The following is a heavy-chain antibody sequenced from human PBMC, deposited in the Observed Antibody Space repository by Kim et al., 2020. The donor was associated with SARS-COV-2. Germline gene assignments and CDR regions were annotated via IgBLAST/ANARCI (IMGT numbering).Heavy chain of an antibody. J-gene: IGHJ6*02. Sequence: GGSLRLSCAASGFTFSSYDMHWVRQATGKGLEWVSAIGTAGDTYYPGSVKGRCIISSENAKNSLYLQMNSLRAGETAVYYCARGYCSSTSCLMRGYYYYYGMDVWGQGTTVTVSS. D-gene: IGHD2-2*01. CDR1: GFTFSSYD. V-gene: IGHV3-13*01. CDR2: IGTAGDT. CDR3: ARGYCSSTSCLMRGYYYYYGMDV.